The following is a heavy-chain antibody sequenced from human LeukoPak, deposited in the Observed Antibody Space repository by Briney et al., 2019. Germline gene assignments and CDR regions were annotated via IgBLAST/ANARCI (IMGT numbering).Heavy chain of an antibody. CDR3: AKDSKYSSSGGFDY. CDR2: ISWNSGSI. CDR1: GFTFDDYA. V-gene: IGHV3-9*03. J-gene: IGHJ4*02. Sequence: PGGSLRLSCAASGFTFDDYAMHWVRQAPGKGLEWVSGISWNSGSIGYADSVKGRFTISRDNAKNSLYLQMNSLRAEDMALYYCAKDSKYSSSGGFDYWGQGTLVTVSS. D-gene: IGHD6-6*01.